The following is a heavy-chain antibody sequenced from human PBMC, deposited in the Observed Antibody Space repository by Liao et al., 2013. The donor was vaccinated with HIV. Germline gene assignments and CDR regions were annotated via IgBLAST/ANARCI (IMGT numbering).Heavy chain of an antibody. CDR3: ARGGDLWEAAAGTLDWYFDL. CDR1: GGSITSSSYD. D-gene: IGHD6-13*01. Sequence: QLQLQESGPGRVKPSETLSLTCNVSGGSITSSSYDWGWIRQSPGKGLEWIGSLAYSGTTNFNPSLRSRVTISLDTSKNQFSLKLSSVTAADTAVYYCARGGDLWEAAAGTLDWYFDLWGRGTLVTVSS. CDR2: LAYSGTT. V-gene: IGHV4-39*07. J-gene: IGHJ2*01.